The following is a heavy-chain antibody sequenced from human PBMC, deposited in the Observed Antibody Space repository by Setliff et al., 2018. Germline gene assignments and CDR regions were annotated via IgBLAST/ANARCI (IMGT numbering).Heavy chain of an antibody. CDR1: GGTFSDNA. CDR3: ARDPRDVYRRGGDY. J-gene: IGHJ4*02. D-gene: IGHD4-4*01. V-gene: IGHV1-69*13. Sequence: SVKVSCKTSGGTFSDNAMSWVRQAPGQGPEWMGGIIATVGGVSYAQKFQGRVTITADESTTTVYMELSSLTSEDTAMYYCARDPRDVYRRGGDYWGQGTLVTVSS. CDR2: IIATVGGV.